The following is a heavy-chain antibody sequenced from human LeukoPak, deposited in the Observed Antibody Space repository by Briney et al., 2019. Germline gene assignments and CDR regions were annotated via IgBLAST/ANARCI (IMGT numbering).Heavy chain of an antibody. V-gene: IGHV1-18*01. CDR2: ISAYNSNT. CDR1: GYTFTNYG. D-gene: IGHD5-18*01. J-gene: IGHJ4*02. CDR3: ARDLEDTAMPDSSVY. Sequence: ASVKVSCKASGYTFTNYGISWVRQAPGQGLEWMGWISAYNSNTNYAQKLQGRVTMTTDTSTSTAYMELRSLTSDDTAVYYCARDLEDTAMPDSSVYWGQGTLVTVSS.